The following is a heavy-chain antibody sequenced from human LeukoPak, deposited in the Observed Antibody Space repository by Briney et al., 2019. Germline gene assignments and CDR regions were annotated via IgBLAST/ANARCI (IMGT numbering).Heavy chain of an antibody. CDR2: IYPDSGGT. CDR3: ARGRSDYYLDS. D-gene: IGHD3-10*01. J-gene: IGHJ4*02. CDR1: GYTFTDYY. Sequence: GASVKVSCKASGYTFTDYYMHWVRQAPGHGLEWMGWIYPDSGGTNYAQKFQGRVTMTRDTSISTAYMGLSRQTSDDTAVYYCARGRSDYYLDSWGQGTLVTVSS. V-gene: IGHV1-2*02.